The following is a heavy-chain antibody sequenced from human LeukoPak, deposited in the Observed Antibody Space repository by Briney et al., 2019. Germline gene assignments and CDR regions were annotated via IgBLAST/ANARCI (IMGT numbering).Heavy chain of an antibody. D-gene: IGHD3-22*01. Sequence: SGPTQVKPTQTLTLTCTFSGFSLSTSEVGVGWIRQPPGKALEWLALIYWNDNNRYSPSLTSRLTITKDTSKNQVVLTVTNMDPVDTATYYCAHKGYYDSTGYYLFDYWGQGTLVTVSS. CDR3: AHKGYYDSTGYYLFDY. V-gene: IGHV2-5*01. CDR2: IYWNDNN. J-gene: IGHJ4*02. CDR1: GFSLSTSEVG.